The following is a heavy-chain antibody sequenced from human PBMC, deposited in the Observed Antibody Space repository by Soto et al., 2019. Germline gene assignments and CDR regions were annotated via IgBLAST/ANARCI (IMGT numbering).Heavy chain of an antibody. V-gene: IGHV1-69*13. J-gene: IGHJ4*02. D-gene: IGHD3-3*01. CDR1: GGTFSSYA. CDR2: IIPIFGTA. Sequence: GASVKVSCKASGGTFSSYAISWVRQAPGQGLEWMGGIIPIFGTANYAQKFQGRVTITADESTSTAYMELSSLRSEDTAVYYCARSSPRIFGVVTSGDLDYWGQGTLVTVSS. CDR3: ARSSPRIFGVVTSGDLDY.